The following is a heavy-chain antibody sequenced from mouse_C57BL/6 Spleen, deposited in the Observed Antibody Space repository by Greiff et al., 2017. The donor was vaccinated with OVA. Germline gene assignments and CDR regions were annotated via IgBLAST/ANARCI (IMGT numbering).Heavy chain of an antibody. D-gene: IGHD3-2*02. CDR3: AREQTAQATIDY. J-gene: IGHJ2*01. CDR1: GYAFSSSW. Sequence: VQLQQSGPELVKPGASVKISCKASGYAFSSSWMNWVKQRPGKGLEWIGRIYPGDGDTNYNGKFKGKATLTADKSSSTAYMQLSSLTSEDSAVYFCAREQTAQATIDYWGQGTTLTVSS. V-gene: IGHV1-82*01. CDR2: IYPGDGDT.